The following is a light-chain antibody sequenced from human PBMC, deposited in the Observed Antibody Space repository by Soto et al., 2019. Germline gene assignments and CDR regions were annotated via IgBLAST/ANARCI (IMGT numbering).Light chain of an antibody. Sequence: QSALTQPPSASGSPGQSVTISCTGTSSDVGGYNSVSWYQHHPGKAPKLIIYEVTKRPSGVPDRFSGSKSGNTASLTVSGLLAEDEADYFCSSHAGLLHVVFGGGTKLTVL. J-gene: IGLJ3*02. V-gene: IGLV2-8*01. CDR2: EVT. CDR1: SSDVGGYNS. CDR3: SSHAGLLHVV.